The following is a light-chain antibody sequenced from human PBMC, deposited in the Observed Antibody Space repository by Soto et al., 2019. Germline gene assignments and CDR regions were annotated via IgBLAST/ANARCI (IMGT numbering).Light chain of an antibody. CDR2: GAS. J-gene: IGKJ1*01. Sequence: DIQMTQSPSSVSASVGGRVTITCRASQHISNYLNWYQQKPGKAPKLMIYGASSLQSGVPSRLSGSGSGTDFTLAISSLQPEDVATYYCQQSYSSPWTFGQGTKVDIK. CDR1: QHISNY. V-gene: IGKV1-39*01. CDR3: QQSYSSPWT.